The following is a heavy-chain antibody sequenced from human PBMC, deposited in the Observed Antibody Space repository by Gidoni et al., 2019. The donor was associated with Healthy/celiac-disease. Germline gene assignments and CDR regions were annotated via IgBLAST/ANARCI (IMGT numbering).Heavy chain of an antibody. Sequence: QVQLVESGGGVVQPGRSLRLSCAASGFTFSSYAMHWVRQAPGKGLEWVAVISYDGSNKYYADSVKGRFTISRDNSKNTLYLQMNSLRAEDTAVYYCARDGSSGGNWYFDLWGRGTLVTVSS. CDR2: ISYDGSNK. D-gene: IGHD6-19*01. CDR1: GFTFSSYA. J-gene: IGHJ2*01. CDR3: ARDGSSGGNWYFDL. V-gene: IGHV3-30-3*01.